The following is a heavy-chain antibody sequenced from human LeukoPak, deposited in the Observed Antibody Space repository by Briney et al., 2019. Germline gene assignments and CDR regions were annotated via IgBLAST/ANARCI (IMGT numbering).Heavy chain of an antibody. CDR2: IYYSGST. Sequence: MASETLSLTCTVSGGSISSYYWSWIRQPPGKGLEWIGYIYYSGSTNYNPSLKSRVTISVDTSKNQFSLKLSSVTAADTAVYYCARDLAYGSGFDAFDIWGQGTMVTVSS. J-gene: IGHJ3*02. D-gene: IGHD3-10*01. CDR1: GGSISSYY. CDR3: ARDLAYGSGFDAFDI. V-gene: IGHV4-59*12.